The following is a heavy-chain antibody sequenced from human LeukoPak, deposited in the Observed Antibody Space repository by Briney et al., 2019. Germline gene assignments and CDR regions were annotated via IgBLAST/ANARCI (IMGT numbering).Heavy chain of an antibody. V-gene: IGHV1-2*02. D-gene: IGHD1-26*01. CDR1: GYTFTSYG. Sequence: GASVKVSCKAFGYTFTSYGISWVRQAPGQGLEWMGWINPNSGGTNYAQKFQGRVTMTRDTSISTAYMELSSLRSEDTAVYYCASGPTFSGSSYYWGQGTLVTVSS. CDR3: ASGPTFSGSSYY. J-gene: IGHJ4*02. CDR2: INPNSGGT.